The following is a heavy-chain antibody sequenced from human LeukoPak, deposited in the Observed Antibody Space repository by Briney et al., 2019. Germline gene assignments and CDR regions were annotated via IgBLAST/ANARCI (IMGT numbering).Heavy chain of an antibody. CDR1: GFTFSSYS. CDR2: ISSSSSYI. J-gene: IGHJ4*02. CDR3: ARSALSRTLSNMVREKREFDY. D-gene: IGHD3-10*01. Sequence: GGSLRLSCAASGFTFSSYSMNWVRQAPGKGPEWVSSISSSSSYIYYADSVKGRFTISRDNAKNSLYLQMNSLRAEDTAVYYCARSALSRTLSNMVREKREFDYWGQGTLVTVSS. V-gene: IGHV3-21*01.